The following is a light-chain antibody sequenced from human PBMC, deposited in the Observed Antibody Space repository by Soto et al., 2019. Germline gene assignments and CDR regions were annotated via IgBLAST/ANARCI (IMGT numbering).Light chain of an antibody. Sequence: QSALTQPPSASGSPGQSVTISCTGTSNDVGGYKYVSWYQQYPGKAPKLMIYAVNKRPSGVPDRFSGSKSGNTASLTVSGLQAEDEADYSGSAYAGSNNYVFGTGTKVTVL. V-gene: IGLV2-8*01. CDR3: SAYAGSNNYV. CDR2: AVN. CDR1: SNDVGGYKY. J-gene: IGLJ1*01.